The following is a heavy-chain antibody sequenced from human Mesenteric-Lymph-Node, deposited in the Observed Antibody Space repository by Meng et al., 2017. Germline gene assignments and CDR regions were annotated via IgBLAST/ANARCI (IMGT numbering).Heavy chain of an antibody. Sequence: QVLLVQSGAEVKKPGYSVKVSCKASGGTFSSYAISWVRQAPGQGLEWMGWISAYNGNTNYAQKLQGRVTMTTDTSTSTAYMELRSLRSDDTAVYYCARGQIWFGELLPHFDYWGQGTLVTVSS. V-gene: IGHV1-18*01. CDR3: ARGQIWFGELLPHFDY. J-gene: IGHJ4*02. CDR2: ISAYNGNT. D-gene: IGHD3-10*01. CDR1: GGTFSSYA.